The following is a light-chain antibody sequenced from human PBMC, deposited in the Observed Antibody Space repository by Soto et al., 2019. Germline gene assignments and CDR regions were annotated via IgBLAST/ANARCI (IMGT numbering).Light chain of an antibody. CDR1: QSVSSSY. J-gene: IGKJ5*01. CDR2: GAS. V-gene: IGKV3-20*01. Sequence: IVLTQSPGTLSLSPGERATLSCRASQSVSSSYLAWYQQKPGQAPRLLIYGASSRATGIPDRFIGSGSGTHFTLTISRLEPEDFALYYCQQYGSSPRISFGQGTRLDIK. CDR3: QQYGSSPRIS.